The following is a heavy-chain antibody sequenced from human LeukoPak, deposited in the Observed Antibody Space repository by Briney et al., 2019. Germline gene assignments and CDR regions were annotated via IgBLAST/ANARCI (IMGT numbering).Heavy chain of an antibody. CDR3: ARAGHGDYVDY. CDR1: GGSISSYY. D-gene: IGHD4-17*01. V-gene: IGHV4-59*01. Sequence: SETLSLTCTVSGGSISSYYWSWIRQPPGKGLEWIGYIYYSGSTNYNPSLKSRVTISVDTSKNQFSLKLSSVTAADTAVYCCARAGHGDYVDYWGQGTLVTVSS. CDR2: IYYSGST. J-gene: IGHJ4*02.